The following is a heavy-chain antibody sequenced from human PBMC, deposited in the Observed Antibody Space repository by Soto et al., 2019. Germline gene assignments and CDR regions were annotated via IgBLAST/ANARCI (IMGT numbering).Heavy chain of an antibody. V-gene: IGHV3-9*01. J-gene: IGHJ4*02. CDR2: ISWNSGSI. D-gene: IGHD3-3*01. Sequence: HPGGSLRLSCAASGFTFDDYAMHWVRQAPGKGLEWVSGISWNSGSIGYADSVKGRFTISRDNAKNSLYLQMNSLRAEDTALYYCARLAGSDFWSGYGRRGKGYYFDYWGQGTLVTVSS. CDR1: GFTFDDYA. CDR3: ARLAGSDFWSGYGRRGKGYYFDY.